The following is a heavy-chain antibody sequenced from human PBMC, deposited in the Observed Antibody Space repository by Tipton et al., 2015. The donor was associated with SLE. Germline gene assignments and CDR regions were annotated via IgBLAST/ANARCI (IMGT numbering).Heavy chain of an antibody. CDR3: ARCFTRGSFDSYGFNDY. CDR1: GYTFTSYG. Sequence: QVQLVQSGAEVKKPGASVKVSCKASGYTFTSYGISWVRQAPGQGLEWMGWISAYTGNTNYAQKLQDRVSMTTEPSTNTAYMELRSLRSDDTAVYFCARCFTRGSFDSYGFNDYWGQGTLVTVSS. J-gene: IGHJ4*02. D-gene: IGHD3-9*01. V-gene: IGHV1-18*01. CDR2: ISAYTGNT.